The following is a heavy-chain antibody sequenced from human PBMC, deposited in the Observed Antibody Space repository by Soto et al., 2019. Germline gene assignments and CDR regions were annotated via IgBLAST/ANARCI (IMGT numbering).Heavy chain of an antibody. CDR2: MNPNSGNT. V-gene: IGHV1-8*01. J-gene: IGHJ4*02. D-gene: IGHD1-20*01. CDR1: GYTFTSYD. Sequence: QVQLVQSGAEVTKPGASVKVSCKASGYTFTSYDINWVRQATGQGLAWMGWMNPNSGNTAYAHKFQGRVTMTRNTATSTAYRELSSLRSEDTAVYYCAREVTGRFDYWGQGTLVTGYS. CDR3: AREVTGRFDY.